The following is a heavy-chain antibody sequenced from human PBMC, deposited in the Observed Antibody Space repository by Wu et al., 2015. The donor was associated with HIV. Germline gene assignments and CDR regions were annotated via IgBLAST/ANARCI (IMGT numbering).Heavy chain of an antibody. J-gene: IGHJ6*02. D-gene: IGHD3-22*01. CDR2: IIPIFATA. V-gene: IGHV1-69*05. CDR1: GGSFSNYV. CDR3: ARGAFLSDSPTMDF. Sequence: QVQLVQSGAEVKKPGSSVKVSCKTSGGSFSNYVISWVRQAPGRGLEWMGGIIPIFATANYAQKFQGRVTITTDKSTSTAYMELSSLRSEDTAVYYCARGAFLSDSPTMDFWGQGTTVAVSS.